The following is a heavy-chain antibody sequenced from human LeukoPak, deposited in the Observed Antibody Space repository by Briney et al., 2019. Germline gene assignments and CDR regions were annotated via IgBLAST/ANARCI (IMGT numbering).Heavy chain of an antibody. Sequence: GASLGLFRAASGFTFSSYAMSWVRPAPGHGPEPASAISGSGVSTYYADSVKGRFTISRDNSKNTLYLQMNSRRAEDTAVYYCAKVGDFSGSFYYFDYWGHGTLVTVSP. CDR2: ISGSGVST. J-gene: IGHJ4*01. CDR3: AKVGDFSGSFYYFDY. V-gene: IGHV3-23*01. D-gene: IGHD1-26*01. CDR1: GFTFSSYA.